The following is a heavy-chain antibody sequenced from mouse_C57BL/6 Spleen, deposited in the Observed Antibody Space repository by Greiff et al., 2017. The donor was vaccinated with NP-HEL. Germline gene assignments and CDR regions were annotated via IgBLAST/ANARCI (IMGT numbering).Heavy chain of an antibody. CDR2: IHPNSGST. CDR3: ARGTVVAHYYAMDY. J-gene: IGHJ4*01. CDR1: GYTFTSYW. V-gene: IGHV1-64*01. D-gene: IGHD1-1*01. Sequence: QLKQPGAELVKPGASVKLSCKASGYTFTSYWMHWVKQRPGQGLEWIGMIHPNSGSTNYNEKFKSKATLTVDKSSSTAYMQLSSLTSEDSAVYYCARGTVVAHYYAMDYWGQGTSVTVSS.